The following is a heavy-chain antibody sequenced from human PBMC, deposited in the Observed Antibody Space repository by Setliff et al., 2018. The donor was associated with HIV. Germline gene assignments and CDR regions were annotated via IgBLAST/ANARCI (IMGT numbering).Heavy chain of an antibody. Sequence: PSETLPLTCTVSGGSISGFYWSWIRQSPGNGLEWIGWIYDSGATKYNPSLKSRATISLETSKMQFSLKLNSLTAADTAVYYCARMSCSDQTCYFFDFWGQGALVTVSS. CDR1: GGSISGFY. V-gene: IGHV4-59*08. CDR2: IYDSGAT. CDR3: ARMSCSDQTCYFFDF. J-gene: IGHJ4*02. D-gene: IGHD3-10*01.